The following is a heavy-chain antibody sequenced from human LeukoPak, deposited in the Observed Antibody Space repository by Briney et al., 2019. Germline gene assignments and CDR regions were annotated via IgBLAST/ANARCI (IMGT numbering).Heavy chain of an antibody. CDR2: ISGDGGTT. V-gene: IGHV3-23*01. CDR1: GFTFSTHA. J-gene: IGHJ4*02. CDR3: ANQYPG. D-gene: IGHD4-11*01. Sequence: GGSLRLSCAASGFTFSTHAMAWVRQAPGKGLDWVSAISGDGGTTYYSDSVKGRFTISRDNSKNTLYLQMNSLRAEDTAVYYCANQYPGWGQGTLVTVSS.